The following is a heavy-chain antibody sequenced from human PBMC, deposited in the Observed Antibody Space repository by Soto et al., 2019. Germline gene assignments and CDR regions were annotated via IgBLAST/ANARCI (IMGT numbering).Heavy chain of an antibody. J-gene: IGHJ3*02. CDR2: INSNCGGT. D-gene: IGHD3-3*01. CDR1: GGTFSTDG. CDR3: ASSITIFGVVKGGAAFDI. V-gene: IGHV1-2*04. Sequence: ASVKVSCKASGGTFSTDGISWVRQAPGQGLEWMGGINSNCGGTNYAQKFQGWVTMTRDKSTSTAYMELSRLRSDDTAVYYCASSITIFGVVKGGAAFDIWGQGTMVTVSS.